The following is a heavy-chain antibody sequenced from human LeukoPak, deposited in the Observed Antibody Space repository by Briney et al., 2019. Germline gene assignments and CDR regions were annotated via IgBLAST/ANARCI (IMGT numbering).Heavy chain of an antibody. J-gene: IGHJ3*02. CDR3: ARVNYYDSSGYDDAFDI. D-gene: IGHD3-22*01. CDR1: GGSFSGYY. V-gene: IGHV4-34*01. Sequence: SETLSLTCAVYGGSFSGYYWSWIRQPPGKGLEWIGEINHSGSTNYNPSLKSRVTISVDTSKNQFSLKLSSVTAADTAVYYCARVNYYDSSGYDDAFDIWGQGTMVTVSS. CDR2: INHSGST.